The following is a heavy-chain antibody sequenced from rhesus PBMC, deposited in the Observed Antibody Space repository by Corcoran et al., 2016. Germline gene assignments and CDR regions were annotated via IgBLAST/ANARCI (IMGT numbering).Heavy chain of an antibody. CDR1: GGSISSSNR. J-gene: IGHJ5-1*01. CDR2: IYGSAART. V-gene: IGHV4-93*02. D-gene: IGHD6-43*01. CDR3: ARHLGSSYGWRFDV. Sequence: QVQLQESGPAVVKPSETLSLICAVSGGSISSSNRWDWIRQSPGKGLEWIGGIYGSAARTDDRPSLKSRVTLSIDTSKNQFSLKLSSVTAADTAVYFCARHLGSSYGWRFDVWGAGVLVTVSS.